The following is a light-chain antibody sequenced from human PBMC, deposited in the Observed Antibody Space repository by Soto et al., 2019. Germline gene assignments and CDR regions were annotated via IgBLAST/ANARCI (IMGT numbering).Light chain of an antibody. CDR1: GSDVRTYTL. V-gene: IGLV2-23*01. Sequence: QSVLTQPASVSGSPVQSISISCTVTGSDVRTYTLVSRYQQLPGKVPKLILCEASKRPSAVTNRFSGSQPGNTASLTASRLQTEDEADYYFCTYACDKIYVFGYGTKVNV. CDR3: CTYACDKIYV. CDR2: EAS. J-gene: IGLJ1*01.